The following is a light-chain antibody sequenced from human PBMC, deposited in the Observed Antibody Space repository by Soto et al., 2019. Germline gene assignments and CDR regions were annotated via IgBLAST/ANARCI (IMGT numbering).Light chain of an antibody. J-gene: IGKJ4*01. CDR3: QQYENLPLT. V-gene: IGKV1-33*01. CDR1: QDISNF. Sequence: DIQMTQSPSSLSASVGDRVTITCQASQDISNFLNWYQQTPGKAPKLVIYDASTLQTGVPSRFRGSGSGTDFTFTIARLQPEDFGTYFCQQYENLPLTFGGGTTVEIK. CDR2: DAS.